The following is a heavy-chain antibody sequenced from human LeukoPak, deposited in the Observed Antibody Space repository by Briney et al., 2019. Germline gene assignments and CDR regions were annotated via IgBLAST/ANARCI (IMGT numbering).Heavy chain of an antibody. J-gene: IGHJ3*02. D-gene: IGHD4-23*01. CDR2: ISSSSSYI. CDR3: ARDNYGGNAFDI. CDR1: GFTFSSYS. Sequence: GGSLRLSCAASGFTFSSYSMNWVRQAPGKGLEGVSSISSSSSYIYYADSVKGRFTISRDNAKNSLYLQMNSLRAEDTAVYYCARDNYGGNAFDIWGQGTMVTVSS. V-gene: IGHV3-21*01.